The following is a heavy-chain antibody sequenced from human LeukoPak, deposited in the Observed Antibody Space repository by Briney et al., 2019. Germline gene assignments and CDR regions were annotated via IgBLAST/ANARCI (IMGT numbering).Heavy chain of an antibody. CDR3: ARDGTVVVPAAISTYNWFDP. V-gene: IGHV1-69*05. CDR2: IIPIFGTA. D-gene: IGHD2-2*02. J-gene: IGHJ5*02. CDR1: GGTFSSYA. Sequence: SVKVSCKASGGTFSSYAISWVRQAPGQGLEWMGGIIPIFGTANYAQKFQGRVTMTRDTSTSTVYMELSSLRSEDTAVYYCARDGTVVVPAAISTYNWFDPWGQGTLVTVSS.